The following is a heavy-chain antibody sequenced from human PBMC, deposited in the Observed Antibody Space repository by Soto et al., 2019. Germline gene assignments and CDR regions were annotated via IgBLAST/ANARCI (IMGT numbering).Heavy chain of an antibody. Sequence: PWGSLRLSCEASGFIFGNFWMRFFRQVPCKWLVWVSRIDTSGSSTSYADSVKGRFTISRDNAKNTVSLQMNSLRAEDTGVYYCAKDSWYFDLWSQGSLVTVSS. V-gene: IGHV3-74*01. CDR2: IDTSGSST. D-gene: IGHD6-13*01. CDR1: GFIFGNFW. CDR3: AKDSWYFDL. J-gene: IGHJ4*02.